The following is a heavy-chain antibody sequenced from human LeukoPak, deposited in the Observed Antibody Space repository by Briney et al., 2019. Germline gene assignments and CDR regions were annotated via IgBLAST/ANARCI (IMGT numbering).Heavy chain of an antibody. D-gene: IGHD2-15*01. CDR1: GFTIDDYA. CDR3: TKDNYCQRATCHGGWFDP. V-gene: IGHV3-9*01. Sequence: GGCLRLSCAASGFTIDDYAMHWVRQAPGKSLDWVAGIYWNSGGAVYADSVQGRFTISRDNAKNSLYLQMNSLRTEDTAFYYCTKDNYCQRATCHGGWFDPWGQGTLVTVSS. CDR2: IYWNSGGA. J-gene: IGHJ5*02.